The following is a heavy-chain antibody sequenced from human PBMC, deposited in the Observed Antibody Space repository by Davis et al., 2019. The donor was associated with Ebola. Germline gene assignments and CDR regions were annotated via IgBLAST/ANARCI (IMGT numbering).Heavy chain of an antibody. CDR1: GYTFTSYA. J-gene: IGHJ6*04. CDR2: INAGNGNT. Sequence: ASVKVSCKASGYTFTSYAMHWVRQAPGQRLEWMEWINAGNGNTKYSQKFQGRVTITRDTSASTAYMELSSLRSEDTAVYYCARISVGSGYYYYYGMDVWGKGTTVTVSS. CDR3: ARISVGSGYYYYYGMDV. V-gene: IGHV1-3*01. D-gene: IGHD3-3*01.